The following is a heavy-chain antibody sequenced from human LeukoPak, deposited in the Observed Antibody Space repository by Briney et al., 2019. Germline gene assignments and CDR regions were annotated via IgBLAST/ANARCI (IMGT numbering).Heavy chain of an antibody. CDR3: ARDGSVVVITNNWFDP. CDR1: GFTFSSYS. Sequence: PGGSLRLSCAASGFTFSSYSMNWVRQAPGKGLEWVSSISSSSSYIYYADSVKGRFTISRDNAKNSLYLQMNSLRAEDTAVYYCARDGSVVVITNNWFDPWGQGTLVTVSS. D-gene: IGHD3-22*01. V-gene: IGHV3-21*01. J-gene: IGHJ5*02. CDR2: ISSSSSYI.